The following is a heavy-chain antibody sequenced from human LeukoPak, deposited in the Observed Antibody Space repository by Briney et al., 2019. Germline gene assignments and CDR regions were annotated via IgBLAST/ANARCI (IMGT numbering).Heavy chain of an antibody. J-gene: IGHJ4*02. CDR3: VKDYRGTDGWYSWFGLFDY. CDR1: GFTFSSYA. Sequence: SGGSLRLSCSASGFTFSSYAMHWVRQAPGKGLEHVSGISNNGGSTLYADSAKGRFTISRDNSKNTLYLQMSSLRPEDTAVYYCVKDYRGTDGWYSWFGLFDYWGQGTLVTVSS. D-gene: IGHD6-19*01. CDR2: ISNNGGST. V-gene: IGHV3-64D*08.